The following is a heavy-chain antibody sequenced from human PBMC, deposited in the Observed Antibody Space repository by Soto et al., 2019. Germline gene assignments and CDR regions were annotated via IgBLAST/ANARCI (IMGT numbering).Heavy chain of an antibody. CDR3: APLFLAAAGGTNDVEP. D-gene: IGHD6-25*01. V-gene: IGHV4-39*01. J-gene: IGHJ5*02. CDR1: CGAISSSDYY. Sequence: SETLSLPCTVSCGAISSSDYYWGWIRQPPGKGLEWIGNIYFTGSTYYNQTLKSRVTISIDTSKNQFSLKLRSVTAADTALYYCAPLFLAAAGGTNDVEPWGKRILVTISS. CDR2: IYFTGST.